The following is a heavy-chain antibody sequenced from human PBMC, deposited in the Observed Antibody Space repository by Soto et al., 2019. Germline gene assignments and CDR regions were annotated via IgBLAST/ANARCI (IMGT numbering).Heavy chain of an antibody. CDR3: AVTNRRGLYYYYMDV. Sequence: APVNVSCKASGYSFTSYDINWVRQATRKGLEWMGCINPNDGKTIYAQKFQGRVTMTRNKSTSTAYMELSSLRSEDTAVYYCAVTNRRGLYYYYMDVWGKGTTVTVSS. CDR2: INPNDGKT. J-gene: IGHJ6*03. V-gene: IGHV1-8*01. D-gene: IGHD2-2*01. CDR1: GYSFTSYD.